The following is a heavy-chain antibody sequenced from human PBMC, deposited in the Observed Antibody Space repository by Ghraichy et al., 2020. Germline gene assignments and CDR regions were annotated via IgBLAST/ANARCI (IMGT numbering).Heavy chain of an antibody. V-gene: IGHV4-59*01. D-gene: IGHD3-16*01. CDR2: TYYTGST. Sequence: SETLSLTCTVSGDSLSSNYWSWIRMPPAKGQECIGYTYYTGSTHYNPSLKSRITISVDRSKNQISLRLRSVTAADTGVYYCARGVSVKYYGMDVWGQGTTVAVSS. J-gene: IGHJ6*02. CDR1: GDSLSSNY. CDR3: ARGVSVKYYGMDV.